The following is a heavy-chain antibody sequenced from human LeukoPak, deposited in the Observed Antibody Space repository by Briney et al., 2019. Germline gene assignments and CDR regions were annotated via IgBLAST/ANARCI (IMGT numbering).Heavy chain of an antibody. CDR1: RFSFSSFG. D-gene: IGHD1-1*01. V-gene: IGHV3-33*01. Sequence: GALRLSCAASRFSFSSFGMHWARQAPGKGLEWVAVIWYDGSEKYYADSVKGRFTISRDNSKNTLYLQMNSLRAEDAAVYYCARGGNAFDIWGQGTMVTVSS. J-gene: IGHJ3*02. CDR2: IWYDGSEK. CDR3: ARGGNAFDI.